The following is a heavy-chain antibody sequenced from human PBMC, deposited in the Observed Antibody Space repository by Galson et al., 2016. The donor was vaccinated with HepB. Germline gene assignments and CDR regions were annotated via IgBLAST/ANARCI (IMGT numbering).Heavy chain of an antibody. CDR2: ISSSSSYI. J-gene: IGHJ6*02. CDR1: GFTFSSYS. CDR3: ARAGALRFLEYGMDV. Sequence: SLRLSCAASGFTFSSYSMNWVRQAPGKGLEWVSSISSSSSYIYYADSVKGRFTISRDNAKNSLYLQMNSLRAEDTAVYYCARAGALRFLEYGMDVWGQGTTVTVSS. V-gene: IGHV3-21*01. D-gene: IGHD3-3*01.